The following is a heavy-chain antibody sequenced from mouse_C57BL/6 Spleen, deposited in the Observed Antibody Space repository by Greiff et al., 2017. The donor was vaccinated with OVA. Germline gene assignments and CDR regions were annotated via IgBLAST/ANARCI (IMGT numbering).Heavy chain of an antibody. CDR1: GFTFSDYG. Sequence: EVHLVESGGGLVKPGGSLKLSCAASGFTFSDYGMHWVRQAPEKGLEWVAYISSGSSTIYYADTVKGRFTISRDNAKNTLFLQMTSLRSEDTAMYYCARGIYYGGAMDYWGQGTSVTVAS. V-gene: IGHV5-17*01. CDR2: ISSGSSTI. D-gene: IGHD1-1*01. CDR3: ARGIYYGGAMDY. J-gene: IGHJ4*01.